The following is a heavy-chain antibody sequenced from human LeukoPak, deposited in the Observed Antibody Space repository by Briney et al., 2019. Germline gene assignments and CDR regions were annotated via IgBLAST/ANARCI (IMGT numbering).Heavy chain of an antibody. D-gene: IGHD5-24*01. CDR1: GGTFSSYA. Sequence: SVKVSCKASGGTFSSYAISWVRQAPGQGLEWMGGIIPIFGTANYAQKFQGRVTITADESTSTAYMELSSLRSEDTAVYYCARRPGLQLDYFDYWGQGTLVTVSS. V-gene: IGHV1-69*13. CDR2: IIPIFGTA. J-gene: IGHJ4*02. CDR3: ARRPGLQLDYFDY.